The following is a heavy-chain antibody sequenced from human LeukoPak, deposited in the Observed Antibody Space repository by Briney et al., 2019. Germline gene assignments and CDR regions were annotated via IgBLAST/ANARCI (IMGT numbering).Heavy chain of an antibody. CDR3: ASPYYDFWGGLVLPPDLYYYYYGMDV. D-gene: IGHD3-3*01. CDR2: IIPIFGTA. CDR1: GGTFSSYA. Sequence: SVKVSCKASGGTFSSYAISWVRQAPGQGLEWMGGIIPIFGTANYAQKFQGRVTITADESTSTAYMELSSLRSEDTAVYYCASPYYDFWGGLVLPPDLYYYYYGMDVWGQGTTVTVSS. V-gene: IGHV1-69*13. J-gene: IGHJ6*02.